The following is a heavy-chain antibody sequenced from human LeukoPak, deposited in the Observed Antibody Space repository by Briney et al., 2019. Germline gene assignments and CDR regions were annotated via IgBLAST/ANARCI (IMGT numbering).Heavy chain of an antibody. CDR1: GFSFSTYW. J-gene: IGHJ4*02. V-gene: IGHV3-74*01. Sequence: PGRSLRLSCAASGFSFSTYWMHWVRQAPGKGLVWVSRINTDGSSTTYADSVKGRFTISRDNAKNTLYLQMNSLRADDTAVYYCARSGSGIDYWGQGTLVTVSS. CDR3: ARSGSGIDY. CDR2: INTDGSST. D-gene: IGHD3-10*01.